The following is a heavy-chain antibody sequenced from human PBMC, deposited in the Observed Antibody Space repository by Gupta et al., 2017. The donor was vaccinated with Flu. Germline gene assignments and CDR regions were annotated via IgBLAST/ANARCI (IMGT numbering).Heavy chain of an antibody. CDR2: INNDGTST. V-gene: IGHV3-74*01. Sequence: GSLRLSCAASGFSFSNYWMHWVRQAPGKGLVWVSRINNDGTSTTYADSVKGRVTISRDNAKNTLYLQMNSLRAEDTAVVYCARAPGPTLGEATAGFDYWGQGTLVTVSS. CDR1: GFSFSNYW. D-gene: IGHD1-26*01. J-gene: IGHJ4*02. CDR3: ARAPGPTLGEATAGFDY.